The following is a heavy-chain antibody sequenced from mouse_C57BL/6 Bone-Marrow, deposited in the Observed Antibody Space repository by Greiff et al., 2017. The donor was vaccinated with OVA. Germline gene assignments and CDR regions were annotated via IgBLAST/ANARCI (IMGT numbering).Heavy chain of an antibody. CDR3: GREGCRAWFAY. J-gene: IGHJ3*01. CDR1: GYTFTSYW. Sequence: QVQLKQPGAELVRPGSSVKLSCKASGYTFTSYWMDWVKQRPGQGLEWIGNIYPSDSETHYNQKFKDKATLTVDKSSSTAYMQLSSLTSEDSAVYYCGREGCRAWFAYWGQGTLVTVSA. D-gene: IGHD3-3*01. V-gene: IGHV1-61*01. CDR2: IYPSDSET.